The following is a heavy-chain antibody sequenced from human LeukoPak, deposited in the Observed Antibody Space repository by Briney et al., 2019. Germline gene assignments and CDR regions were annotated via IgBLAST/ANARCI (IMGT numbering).Heavy chain of an antibody. J-gene: IGHJ4*02. D-gene: IGHD2-15*01. CDR3: AKAPVTTCSGAYCYPFDY. V-gene: IGHV3-23*01. Sequence: PGGSLRLSCAVSGFTFSYYGMSWVRQAPGKGLEWVSAISVSGNTYHADSVKGRFTISRDSSKNTLYLQMNSLRAGDAAVYYCAKAPVTTCSGAYCYPFDYWSQGTLVTVSS. CDR2: ISVSGNT. CDR1: GFTFSYYG.